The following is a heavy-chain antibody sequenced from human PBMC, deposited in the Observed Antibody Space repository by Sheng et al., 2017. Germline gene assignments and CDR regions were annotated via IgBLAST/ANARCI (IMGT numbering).Heavy chain of an antibody. D-gene: IGHD3-10*01. J-gene: IGHJ4*02. CDR3: ARGLGYYGSGSYYTVPTRFDY. Sequence: QVQLQQWGAGLLKPSETLSLTCAVYGGSFSGYYWSWIRQPPGKGLEWIGEINHSGSTNYNPSLKSRVTISVDTSKNQFSLKLSSVTAADTAVYYCARGLGYYGSGSYYTVPTRFDYWGQGTLVTVSS. CDR2: INHSGST. CDR1: GGSFSGYY. V-gene: IGHV4-34*01.